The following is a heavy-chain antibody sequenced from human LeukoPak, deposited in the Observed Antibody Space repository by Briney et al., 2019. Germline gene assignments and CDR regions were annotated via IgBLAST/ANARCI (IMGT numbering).Heavy chain of an antibody. D-gene: IGHD3-9*01. J-gene: IGHJ4*02. Sequence: GGSLRLSCAASGFTVSSNYMSWVRQAPGKGLAWVSVIYSGGSTYYADSVKGRFTISRDNSKNTLYLQMNSLRAEDTAVYYCAKRRTNYDILTGDFDYWGQGTLVTVSS. V-gene: IGHV3-66*01. CDR3: AKRRTNYDILTGDFDY. CDR2: IYSGGST. CDR1: GFTVSSNY.